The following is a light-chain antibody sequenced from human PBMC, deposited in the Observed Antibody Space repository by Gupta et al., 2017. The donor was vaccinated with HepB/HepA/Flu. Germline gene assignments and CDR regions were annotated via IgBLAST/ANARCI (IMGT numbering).Light chain of an antibody. Sequence: HSALTQPASVSGSPGPSITLSCPCTNSDVGGYNYVYWYQQHPGKAPKLMIYDVSNRPSGVSNRFSGSKSGNTASLTISGLQAEDEADYYCSSYTSSSTPVVFGGGTKLTVL. CDR2: DVS. CDR1: NSDVGGYNY. CDR3: SSYTSSSTPVV. J-gene: IGLJ2*01. V-gene: IGLV2-14*03.